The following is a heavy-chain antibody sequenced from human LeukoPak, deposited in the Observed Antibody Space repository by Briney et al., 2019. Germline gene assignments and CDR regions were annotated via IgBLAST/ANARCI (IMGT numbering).Heavy chain of an antibody. Sequence: QAGGSLRLSCAASGFTFSSYWMHWVRQVPGKGLVWVARINEHGSITDYADSVKDRFTVSRDNAWNTLYLQMNSLRAEDTAVYYCAIDVAGSGSLWGQGTLITVSS. J-gene: IGHJ4*02. CDR3: AIDVAGSGSL. V-gene: IGHV3-74*01. CDR2: INEHGSIT. D-gene: IGHD3-10*01. CDR1: GFTFSSYW.